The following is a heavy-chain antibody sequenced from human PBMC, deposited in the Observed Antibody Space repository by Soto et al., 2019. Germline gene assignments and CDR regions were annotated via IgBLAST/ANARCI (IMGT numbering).Heavy chain of an antibody. V-gene: IGHV1-18*01. J-gene: IGHJ5*02. CDR2: INAYNGNT. CDR1: GYTFTSYG. CDR3: ARVLPPFDP. Sequence: QVQLVQSGAEVKKPGASVKVSCKASGYTFTSYGISWVRQAPGQGLEWMGWINAYNGNTNYAQKLQGRVTMTTDTPTSTADMELRSLRSGVTAVYYCARVLPPFDPWGQGTLVTVSS.